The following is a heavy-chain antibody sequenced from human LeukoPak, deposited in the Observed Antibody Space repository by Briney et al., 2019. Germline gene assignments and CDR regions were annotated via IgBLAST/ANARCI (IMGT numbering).Heavy chain of an antibody. CDR3: AKNRVQFDS. CDR2: INQDGSEK. CDR1: GFTFSSFE. V-gene: IGHV3-7*01. D-gene: IGHD2/OR15-2a*01. J-gene: IGHJ5*01. Sequence: GGSLRLSCAASGFTFSSFEMNWVRQAPGKGLEWVANINQDGSEKYYVDSVKGRFTISRDNAKNSLYLQMSSLRDEDTAVYYCAKNRVQFDSWGQGTLVTVSS.